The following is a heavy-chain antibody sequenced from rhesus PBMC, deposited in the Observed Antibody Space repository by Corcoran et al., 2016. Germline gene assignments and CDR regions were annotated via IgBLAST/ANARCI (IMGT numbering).Heavy chain of an antibody. Sequence: EVQLVESGGGLVQPGGSLRLSCAASGFTFSDYYMSWVRQAPGKGLEWVSSISIASSYIYYAYSVKGRFTISRDNAKNSLSLQMNSLKTEDTAVYYCTSGADGSWDAFDFWGQGLRVTVSS. J-gene: IGHJ3*01. V-gene: IGHV3S16*01. CDR2: ISIASSYI. CDR3: TSGADGSWDAFDF. CDR1: GFTFSDYY. D-gene: IGHD6-25*01.